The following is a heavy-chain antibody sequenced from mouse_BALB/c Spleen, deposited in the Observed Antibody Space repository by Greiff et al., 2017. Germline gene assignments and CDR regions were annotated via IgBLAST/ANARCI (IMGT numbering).Heavy chain of an antibody. CDR1: GYSFTGYY. J-gene: IGHJ2*02. Sequence: EVQLHQSGPELVKPGASVKISCKASGYSFTGYYMHWVKQSHVKSLEWIGRINPYNGATSYNQNFKDKASLTVDKSSSTAYMELHSLTSEDSAVYYCARDGLDYWGQGTSLTVSS. V-gene: IGHV1-26*01. D-gene: IGHD2-3*01. CDR3: ARDGLDY. CDR2: INPYNGAT.